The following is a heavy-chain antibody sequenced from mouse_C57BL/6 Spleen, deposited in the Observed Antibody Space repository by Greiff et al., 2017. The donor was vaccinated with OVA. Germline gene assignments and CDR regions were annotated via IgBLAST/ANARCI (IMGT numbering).Heavy chain of an antibody. CDR1: GYTFTSYW. D-gene: IGHD1-2*01. CDR3: ARDYYGRDYFDY. Sequence: VQLQQPGAELVKPGASVKMSCKASGYTFTSYWITWVKQRPGQGLEWIGDIYPGSGSTNYNEKFKSKATLTVDTSSSTAYMQLSSLTSEDSAVYYCARDYYGRDYFDYWGQGTTRTVSS. V-gene: IGHV1-55*01. J-gene: IGHJ2*01. CDR2: IYPGSGST.